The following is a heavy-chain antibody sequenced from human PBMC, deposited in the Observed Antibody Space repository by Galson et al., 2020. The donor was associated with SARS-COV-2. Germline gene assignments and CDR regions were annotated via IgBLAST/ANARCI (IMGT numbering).Heavy chain of an antibody. J-gene: IGHJ6*02. CDR2: IYYSGSP. V-gene: IGHV4-61*08. D-gene: IGHD7-27*01. Sequence: SETLSLTCPVSGGSLSSGGSSWRWIRQPPGKGLECIRSIYYSGSPNYNSSLRSRVTISIDTSKNQLSLKLSSVTAADTALYYCARGLGNTYDYYGLDVWGPGTTVTVSS. CDR1: GGSLSSGGSS. CDR3: ARGLGNTYDYYGLDV.